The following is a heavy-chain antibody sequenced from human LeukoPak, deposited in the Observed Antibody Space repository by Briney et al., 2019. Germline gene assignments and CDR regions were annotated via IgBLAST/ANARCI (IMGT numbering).Heavy chain of an antibody. CDR1: GGSIRSYY. D-gene: IGHD5-18*01. J-gene: IGHJ6*03. CDR2: IYHSGST. Sequence: SETLSLTCTVSGGSIRSYYWSWIRQPPGKGLEWIAYIYHSGSTNYNPSLKSRVTISVDTSKNQFSLKLSSVTAADTAVYYCXXXXXXXYTYGYFYYYYMDVWGKGTTVTISS. CDR3: XXXXXXXYTYGYFYYYYMDV. V-gene: IGHV4-59*01.